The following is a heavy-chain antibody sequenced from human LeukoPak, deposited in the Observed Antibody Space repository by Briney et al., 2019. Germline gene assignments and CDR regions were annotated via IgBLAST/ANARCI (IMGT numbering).Heavy chain of an antibody. CDR3: ARIGATSGGYCTNGVCYRIGDYYYYYMDV. D-gene: IGHD2-8*01. Sequence: ASVKVSCKASGYTFTSYDINWVRQATGQGLEWMGWMNPNSGNTGYAQKFQGRVTITRNTSISTAYMELSGLRSEDTAVYYCARIGATSGGYCTNGVCYRIGDYYYYYMDVWGKGTTVTVSS. J-gene: IGHJ6*03. CDR1: GYTFTSYD. V-gene: IGHV1-8*03. CDR2: MNPNSGNT.